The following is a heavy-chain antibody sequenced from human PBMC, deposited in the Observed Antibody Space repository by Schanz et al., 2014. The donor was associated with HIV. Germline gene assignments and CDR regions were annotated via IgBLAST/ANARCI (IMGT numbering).Heavy chain of an antibody. CDR2: INPNSGGT. CDR3: ARDLGGDFWSAQGGLDP. D-gene: IGHD3-3*01. Sequence: QVQLVQSGAEMKKPGASVKVSCKASGYTFTDAYMHWVRQAPGKGLEWMGWINPNSGGTNYVQKFQGRVTMTRDTSRNTVYMELSSLRSEDTAVYYCARDLGGDFWSAQGGLDPWGQGTLVIVSS. CDR1: GYTFTDAY. J-gene: IGHJ5*02. V-gene: IGHV1-2*02.